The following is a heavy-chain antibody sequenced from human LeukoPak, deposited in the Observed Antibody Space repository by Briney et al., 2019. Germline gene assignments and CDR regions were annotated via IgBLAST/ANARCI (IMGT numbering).Heavy chain of an antibody. CDR3: ARRKRSGCSSTSCLLNWFDP. V-gene: IGHV4-34*01. J-gene: IGHJ5*02. CDR1: GFTFSRHC. CDR2: INHSGST. D-gene: IGHD2-2*01. Sequence: PGGSLRLSCGASGFTFSRHCMSWIRQPPGKGLEWIGEINHSGSTNYNPSLKSRVTISVDTSKNQFSLKLSSVTAADTAVYYCARRKRSGCSSTSCLLNWFDPWGQGTLVTVSS.